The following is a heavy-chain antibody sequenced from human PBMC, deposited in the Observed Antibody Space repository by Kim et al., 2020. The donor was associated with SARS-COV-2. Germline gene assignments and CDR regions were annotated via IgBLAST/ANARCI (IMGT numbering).Heavy chain of an antibody. CDR3: VRYDRNSGWFDP. D-gene: IGHD1-7*01. V-gene: IGHV6-1*01. Sequence: DYAGSVKSRITINPDTSKNQISLQLSSVSPEDTAVYYCVRYDRNSGWFDPWGQGTLVTVSS. J-gene: IGHJ5*02.